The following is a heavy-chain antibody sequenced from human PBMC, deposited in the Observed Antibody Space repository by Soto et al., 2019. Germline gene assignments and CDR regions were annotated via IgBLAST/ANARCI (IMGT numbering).Heavy chain of an antibody. D-gene: IGHD3-22*01. J-gene: IGHJ4*02. V-gene: IGHV4-31*03. CDR3: ARDGYYYDSSGYYGY. CDR1: GGSISSGGYY. CDR2: IYYSGST. Sequence: SETLSLTCTVSGGSISSGGYYWSWIRQHPGKGLEWIGYIYYSGSTYYNPSLKSRVTISVDTSKNQFSLKLSSVTAADTAVYYCARDGYYYDSSGYYGYWGQGTLVTVYS.